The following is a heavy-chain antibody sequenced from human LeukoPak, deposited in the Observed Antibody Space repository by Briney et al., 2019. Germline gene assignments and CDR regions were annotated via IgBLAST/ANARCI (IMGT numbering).Heavy chain of an antibody. V-gene: IGHV4-34*01. D-gene: IGHD1-26*01. Sequence: SGSTNYNPSLKSRVTISVDTSKNQFSLKLSSVTAADTAVYYCAKDGSGSYYYYYYYYGMDVWGQGTTVTVSS. CDR3: AKDGSGSYYYYYYYYGMDV. J-gene: IGHJ6*02. CDR2: SGST.